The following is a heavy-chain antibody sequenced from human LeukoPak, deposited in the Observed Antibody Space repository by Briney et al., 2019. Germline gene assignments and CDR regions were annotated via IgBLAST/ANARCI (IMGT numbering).Heavy chain of an antibody. J-gene: IGHJ4*02. CDR2: VHYTGYT. D-gene: IGHD2-15*01. Sequence: SETLSLTCTVSGGSISNNHWGWIRQPPGKGLEWIGYVHYTGYTSYNPSLKSRVTMSVDTSKNRFSLKLISVTAADTAVYFCARGPYCNGGSCYYFDYWGQGTLVTVSS. V-gene: IGHV4-59*12. CDR1: GGSISNNH. CDR3: ARGPYCNGGSCYYFDY.